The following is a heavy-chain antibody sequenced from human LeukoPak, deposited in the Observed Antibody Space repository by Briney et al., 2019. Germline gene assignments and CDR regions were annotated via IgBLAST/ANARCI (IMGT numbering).Heavy chain of an antibody. CDR2: IYYSGST. CDR3: ARYGDYYLRWFDP. D-gene: IGHD4-17*01. V-gene: IGHV4-59*12. J-gene: IGHJ5*02. CDR1: GGSISSYY. Sequence: PSETLSLTCTVSGGSISSYYWSWIRQPPGKGLEWIGYIYYSGSTNYNPSLKSRVTISVDTSKNQFSLKLSSVTAADTAVYYCARYGDYYLRWFDPWGQGTLVTVSS.